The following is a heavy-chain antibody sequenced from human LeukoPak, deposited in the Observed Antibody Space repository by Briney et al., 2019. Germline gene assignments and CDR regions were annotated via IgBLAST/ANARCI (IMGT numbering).Heavy chain of an antibody. Sequence: ASVKVSCKSSGYTFNSYGITWVRQAPGQGLEWMGWIHTYSGHTNYAQKLQGRVTMTTDTSTSTAYMELRSLRSDDTAVYYCARDQYYDSKGWFDPWGQGTLVTVSS. CDR1: GYTFNSYG. CDR3: ARDQYYDSKGWFDP. D-gene: IGHD3-22*01. J-gene: IGHJ5*02. CDR2: IHTYSGHT. V-gene: IGHV1-18*01.